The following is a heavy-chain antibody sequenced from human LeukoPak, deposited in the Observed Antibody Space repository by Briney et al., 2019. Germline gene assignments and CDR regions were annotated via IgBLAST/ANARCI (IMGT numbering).Heavy chain of an antibody. D-gene: IGHD6-6*01. Sequence: SETLSLTCTVSGGSISSYYWSWIRQPPGKGLEWIGYIFYSGSTNYNPSLKSRVTVSVDTSKNQFSLKLSSVTAADTAVYYRARDRPASSSLDYWGQGTLVTVSS. CDR2: IFYSGST. CDR3: ARDRPASSSLDY. J-gene: IGHJ4*02. V-gene: IGHV4-59*01. CDR1: GGSISSYY.